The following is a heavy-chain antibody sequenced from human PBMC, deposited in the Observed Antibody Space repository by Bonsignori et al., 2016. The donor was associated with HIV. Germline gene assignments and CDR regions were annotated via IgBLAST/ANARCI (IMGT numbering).Heavy chain of an antibody. Sequence: WIRQPPGKGLEWVSYISNSARTIHYADSVKGRFTISRDNAKNALYLHMNSLRDEDTAIYYCARGEDYNDNSGPGASAFDVWGLGTVVTVSS. CDR3: ARGEDYNDNSGPGASAFDV. CDR2: ISNSARTI. J-gene: IGHJ3*01. D-gene: IGHD3-22*01. V-gene: IGHV3-48*03.